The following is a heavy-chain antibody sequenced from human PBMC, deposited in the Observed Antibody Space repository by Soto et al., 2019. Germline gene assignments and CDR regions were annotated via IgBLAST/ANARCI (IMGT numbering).Heavy chain of an antibody. J-gene: IGHJ4*02. CDR2: ISRDGNNK. CDR1: GFTFRFYD. D-gene: IGHD4-4*01. CDR3: AKDAYTPIRTTAHDAGGLDH. V-gene: IGHV3-30*18. Sequence: GGSLRLSCATSGFTFRFYDMHWVRQAPGKGLEWLAVISRDGNNKDYGDSVRGRFTISRDNSKNTLFLQMNSLRDEDSAVYYCAKDAYTPIRTTAHDAGGLDHWGRGTLVTVSS.